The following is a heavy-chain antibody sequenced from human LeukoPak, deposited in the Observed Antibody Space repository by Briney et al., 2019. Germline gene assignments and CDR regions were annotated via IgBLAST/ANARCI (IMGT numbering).Heavy chain of an antibody. CDR2: IYYTGST. Sequence: SETLSLTCTISGGSISGYYWSWIRQPPGKALEWIGYIYYTGSTNYNPSLKSRLTISVDTSKNLFSLKLTSVTAADTAVYHCARHGGDQTLYFDYWGQGTPVTVSS. D-gene: IGHD3-16*01. CDR1: GGSISGYY. CDR3: ARHGGDQTLYFDY. J-gene: IGHJ4*02. V-gene: IGHV4-59*01.